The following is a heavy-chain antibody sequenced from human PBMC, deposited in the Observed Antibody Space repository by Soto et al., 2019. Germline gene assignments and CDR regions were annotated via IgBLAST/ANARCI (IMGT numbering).Heavy chain of an antibody. Sequence: QVHLVQSEAEVKKPGASVKVSCKASGYTFTSYDINWVRQVAGQGLEWMGWMNPNSGDTAYAQEFQGRVTMSRNTSISIAYMELSSLRPADTAVYYCARGLKMLRVFGLKTYYYYYMDVWGKGTTVTLSS. V-gene: IGHV1-8*01. J-gene: IGHJ6*03. D-gene: IGHD3-10*01. CDR1: GYTFTSYD. CDR3: ARGLKMLRVFGLKTYYYYYMDV. CDR2: MNPNSGDT.